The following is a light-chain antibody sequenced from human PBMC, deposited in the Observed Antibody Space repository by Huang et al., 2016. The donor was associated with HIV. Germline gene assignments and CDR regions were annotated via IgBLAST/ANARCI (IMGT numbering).Light chain of an antibody. CDR3: QVYGTSPPGP. V-gene: IGKV3-20*01. CDR1: PSVSGSY. J-gene: IGKJ3*01. Sequence: EIVLTQSPGTLSLSPGERATLSCRASPSVSGSYLAGYQQKPGQAPRLLIYGASSRATGIPDRFSGSGSGTDFTLTITRLEPEDIALYYCQVYGTSPPGPFGPGATVHIK. CDR2: GAS.